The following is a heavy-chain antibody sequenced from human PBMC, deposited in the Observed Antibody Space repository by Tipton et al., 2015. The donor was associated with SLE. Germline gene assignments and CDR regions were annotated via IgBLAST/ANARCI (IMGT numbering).Heavy chain of an antibody. CDR2: IYYSGNT. CDR1: GGSISSYY. J-gene: IGHJ4*02. CDR3: ARVDTAMVAYDY. Sequence: TLSLTCTVSGGSISSYYWSWIRQPPGKGLEWIGYIYYSGNTYYNPSLKSRITISVDTSKNQFSLKLSSVTAADTAVYYCARVDTAMVAYDYWGQGTLVTVSS. V-gene: IGHV4-59*01. D-gene: IGHD5-18*01.